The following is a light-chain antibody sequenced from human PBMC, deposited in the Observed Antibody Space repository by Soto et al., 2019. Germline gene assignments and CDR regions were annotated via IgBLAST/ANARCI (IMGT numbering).Light chain of an antibody. CDR1: QNITGW. V-gene: IGKV1-5*01. CDR3: KQYNSYWT. J-gene: IGKJ1*01. CDR2: DAS. Sequence: DIQMTQSPSTLSASVGDRLTITCRASQNITGWLAWYQQKPGKAPKLLIYDASSLESGVPSRFSGSGSGTEFTLTISSLQPDDFATYYCKQYNSYWTFRQGTKV.